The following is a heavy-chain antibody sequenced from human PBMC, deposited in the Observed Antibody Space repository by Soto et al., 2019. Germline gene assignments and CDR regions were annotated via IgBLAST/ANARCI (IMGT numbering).Heavy chain of an antibody. D-gene: IGHD3-10*01. CDR2: INNDGIDT. CDR1: GFTFIGYW. J-gene: IGHJ5*02. V-gene: IGHV3-74*03. Sequence: EVQLVESGGGVVQPGGSLRLSCAASGFTFIGYWMHWVRQGPGKGLVWVTRINNDGIDTTYADSVKGRFTISRDTTKNMVYLEMNSLRADDTAVYYCARDGSMVRERWFDPWGQGTLVTVYS. CDR3: ARDGSMVRERWFDP.